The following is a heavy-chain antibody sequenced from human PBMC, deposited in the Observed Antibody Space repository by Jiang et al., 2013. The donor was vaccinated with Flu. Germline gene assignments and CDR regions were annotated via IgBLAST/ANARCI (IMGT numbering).Heavy chain of an antibody. J-gene: IGHJ3*02. CDR3: ARDPLIGYSSRADAFDI. D-gene: IGHD5-18*01. CDR2: ISYDGSNK. Sequence: VQLVESGGGVVQPGRSLRLSCAASGFTFSSYAMHWVRQAPGKGLEWVAVISYDGSNKYYADSVKGRFTISRDNSKNTLYLQMNSLRAEDTAVYYCARDPLIGYSSRADAFDIWAKGQWSPSLQ. CDR1: GFTFSSYA. V-gene: IGHV3-30*01.